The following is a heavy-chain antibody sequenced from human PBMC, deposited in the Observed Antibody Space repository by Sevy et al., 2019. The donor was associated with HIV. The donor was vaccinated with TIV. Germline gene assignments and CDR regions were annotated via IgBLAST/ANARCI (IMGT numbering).Heavy chain of an antibody. V-gene: IGHV3-21*06. J-gene: IGHJ4*02. CDR2: ISGSSNYI. CDR3: AGAPPDGSYDYFDS. Sequence: GGSLRLSCAASGFTFNNFNMNWVRQAPGKGLQWVSSISGSSNYIYYAESVKGRFIISRDNVKDRVFLQMNSLSADDTAVYYFAGAPPDGSYDYFDSWGQGTLVTVSS. D-gene: IGHD1-26*01. CDR1: GFTFNNFN.